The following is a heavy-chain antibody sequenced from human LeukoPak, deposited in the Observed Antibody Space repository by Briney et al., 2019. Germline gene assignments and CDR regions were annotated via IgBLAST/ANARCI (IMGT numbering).Heavy chain of an antibody. V-gene: IGHV1-8*01. J-gene: IGHJ6*02. Sequence: GASVKVSCKASGYTFTSYDINWVRQATGQGLEWMGWMNPNSGNTGYAQKFQGRVTMTRNTSISTAYMELSSLRSEDTAVYYCARARPQLVYLYYYYYYGMDVWGQGTTVTVSS. CDR2: MNPNSGNT. CDR3: ARARPQLVYLYYYYYYGMDV. D-gene: IGHD6-13*01. CDR1: GYTFTSYD.